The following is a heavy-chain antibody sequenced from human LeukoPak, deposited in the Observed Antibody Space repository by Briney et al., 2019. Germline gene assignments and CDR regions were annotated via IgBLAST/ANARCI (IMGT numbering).Heavy chain of an antibody. V-gene: IGHV4-59*01. D-gene: IGHD2-15*01. CDR2: IYYGGSTSGST. Sequence: SETLSLTCSVSGGPIRSYYWSWLRQPPGKGLEGKGLEWIGCIYYGGSTSGSTNYNPSLKSRVTISVDTSKNQLSLKLNSVTAADTAVYYCARGRSCSGGSCYLPLPRIMYPRPFDYWGQGTLVTVSS. J-gene: IGHJ4*02. CDR3: ARGRSCSGGSCYLPLPRIMYPRPFDY. CDR1: GGPIRSYY.